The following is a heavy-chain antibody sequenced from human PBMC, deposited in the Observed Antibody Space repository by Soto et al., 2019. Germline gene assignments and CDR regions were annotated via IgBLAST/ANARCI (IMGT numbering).Heavy chain of an antibody. J-gene: IGHJ5*02. CDR1: GYTFTNYY. Sequence: QAQLVQSGAEVKKPGASVKVSCKASGYTFTNYYIHWVRQAPGQGLEWMGIINPIGGDTTYAQHLQGRLTMTTDTFTSTVYMELSSLRSEDTAVYYCARAPAAIWWFDPWGQGTLVTVSS. CDR2: INPIGGDT. V-gene: IGHV1-46*01. CDR3: ARAPAAIWWFDP. D-gene: IGHD2-2*02.